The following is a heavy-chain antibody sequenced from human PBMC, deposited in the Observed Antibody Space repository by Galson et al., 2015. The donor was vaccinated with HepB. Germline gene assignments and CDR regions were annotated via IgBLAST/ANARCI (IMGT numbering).Heavy chain of an antibody. CDR2: IYHSGNT. D-gene: IGHD3-10*01. CDR3: ARGGLSYSGSGSHRPSWYFDL. J-gene: IGHJ2*01. V-gene: IGHV4-30-2*01. Sequence: TLSLTCAVSGASISTGDSSWTWIRQPPGKGLEWIGNIYHSGNTYYNPSLKSQVTMSFDRSKNQFSLNLTSVTAADTAVYYCARGGLSYSGSGSHRPSWYFDLWGRGTPVTVSS. CDR1: GASISTGDSS.